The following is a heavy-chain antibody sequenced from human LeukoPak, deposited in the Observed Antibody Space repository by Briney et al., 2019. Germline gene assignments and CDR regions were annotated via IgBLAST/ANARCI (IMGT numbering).Heavy chain of an antibody. D-gene: IGHD3-3*01. CDR2: INPNSGGT. CDR3: ARLESTKYYDFWSGYERGLTDY. J-gene: IGHJ4*02. CDR1: GYTFTGYY. V-gene: IGHV1-2*02. Sequence: GASVKVSCKASGYTFTGYYMHWVRQAPGQGLEWRGWINPNSGGTNYAQKFQGRVTMTRDTSISTAYMELSRLRSDDTAVYYCARLESTKYYDFWSGYERGLTDYWGQGTLVTVSS.